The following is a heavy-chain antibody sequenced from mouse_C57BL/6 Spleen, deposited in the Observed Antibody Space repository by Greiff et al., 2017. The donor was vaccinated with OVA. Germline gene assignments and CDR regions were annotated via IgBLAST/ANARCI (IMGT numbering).Heavy chain of an antibody. J-gene: IGHJ4*01. CDR1: GYTFTDYY. CDR3: ARWLLRSAMYY. CDR2: INTNNGGT. V-gene: IGHV1-26*01. D-gene: IGHD2-3*01. Sequence: EVQLQQSGPELVKPGASVKISCKASGYTFTDYYMNWVKQSHGKSLEWIGDINTNNGGTSYNQKFKGKATLTVDKSSSTAYMELRSLTSEDSAVYYCARWLLRSAMYYWGQGTSVTVSA.